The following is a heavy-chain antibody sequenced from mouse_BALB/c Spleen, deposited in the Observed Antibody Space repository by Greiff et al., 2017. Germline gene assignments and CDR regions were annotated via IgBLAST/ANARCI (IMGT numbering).Heavy chain of an antibody. CDR3: ATKGAYYRYDGGGFVY. V-gene: IGHV1-87*01. Sequence: VQLQQSGAELARPGASVKLSCKAPGYTFTSYWMQWVKQRPGQGLERIGAIYPGDGDTRYTQKFKGKATLTADKSSSTAYMQLSSLASEDSAVYYCATKGAYYRYDGGGFVYWGQGTTLTVSS. CDR2: IYPGDGDT. CDR1: GYTFTSYW. D-gene: IGHD2-14*01. J-gene: IGHJ2*01.